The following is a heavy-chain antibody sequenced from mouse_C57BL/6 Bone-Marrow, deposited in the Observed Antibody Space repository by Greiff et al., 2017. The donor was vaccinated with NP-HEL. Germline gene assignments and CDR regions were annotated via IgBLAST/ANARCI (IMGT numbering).Heavy chain of an antibody. V-gene: IGHV5-12*01. Sequence: EVKLMESGGGLVQPGGSLKLSCAASGFTFSDYYMYWVRQTPEKRLEWVAYISNGGGSTYYPDTVKGRFTISRDNAKNTLYLQMSRLKSEDTAMYYCARQAAQALDYWGQGTTLTVSS. CDR1: GFTFSDYY. CDR2: ISNGGGST. J-gene: IGHJ2*01. CDR3: ARQAAQALDY. D-gene: IGHD3-2*02.